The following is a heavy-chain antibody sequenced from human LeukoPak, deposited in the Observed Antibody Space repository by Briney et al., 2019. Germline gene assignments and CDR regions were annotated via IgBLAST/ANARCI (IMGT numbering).Heavy chain of an antibody. Sequence: GGSLRLSCAASGFTFSSYSMNWVRQAPGKGLEWVSSISSSSSYIYYADSVKGRFTISRDNAKNSLYLQMNSLRAEDTAVYNCASPFGGVIADYWGQGTLVTVSS. CDR2: ISSSSSYI. J-gene: IGHJ4*02. D-gene: IGHD3-16*02. CDR1: GFTFSSYS. V-gene: IGHV3-21*01. CDR3: ASPFGGVIADY.